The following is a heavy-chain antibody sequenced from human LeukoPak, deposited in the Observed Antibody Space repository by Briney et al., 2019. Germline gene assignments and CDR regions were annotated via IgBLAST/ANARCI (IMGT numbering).Heavy chain of an antibody. CDR2: IYPGDSDT. D-gene: IGHD3-10*01. V-gene: IGHV5-51*01. Sequence: GESLKISCKGSGYSFTSYWIGRVRQMPGKGLEWMGIIYPGDSDTRYSPSFQGQVTISADKSISTAYLQWSSLKASDTAMYYCAIDTNNYYGSGSFDYWGQGILVTVSS. J-gene: IGHJ4*02. CDR3: AIDTNNYYGSGSFDY. CDR1: GYSFTSYW.